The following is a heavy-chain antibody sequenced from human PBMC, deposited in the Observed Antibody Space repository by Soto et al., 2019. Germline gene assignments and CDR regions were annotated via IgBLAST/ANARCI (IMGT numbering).Heavy chain of an antibody. CDR1: GVTFDDYA. CDR3: AKEIAAADHNYMDV. J-gene: IGHJ6*03. D-gene: IGHD6-13*01. Sequence: PGGSLRLSCTASGVTFDDYAMHWVRQAPGKGLEWVSGISWNSGSIGYAGSVMGRFTISRDNAKNSLYLQMNSLRAEDTAFYYCAKEIAAADHNYMDVCGTGPSLT. V-gene: IGHV3-9*01. CDR2: ISWNSGSI.